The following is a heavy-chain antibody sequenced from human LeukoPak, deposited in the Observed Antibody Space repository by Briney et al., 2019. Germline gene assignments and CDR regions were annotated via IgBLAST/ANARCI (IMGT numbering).Heavy chain of an antibody. J-gene: IGHJ4*02. V-gene: IGHV3-21*01. CDR2: ISRSSSYI. D-gene: IGHD3-22*01. Sequence: GGSLRLSCAASGFTFSTYSMNWVRQAPGKGLEWVSSISRSSSYIYYADSVKGRFTISRDNAKNSLYLQMNSLRAEDTAVYYCAREVYYYDSSGYYYSGGFGYWGQGTLVTVSS. CDR3: AREVYYYDSSGYYYSGGFGY. CDR1: GFTFSTYS.